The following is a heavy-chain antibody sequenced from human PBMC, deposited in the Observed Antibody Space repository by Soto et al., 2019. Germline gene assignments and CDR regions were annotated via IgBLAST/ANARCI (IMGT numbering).Heavy chain of an antibody. J-gene: IGHJ6*02. D-gene: IGHD3-10*01. Sequence: QVQLVESGGGVVQPGRSLRLSCAASGFTLSSYGMHWVRQAPGKGLEWVAVISYDGSNKYYADSVKGRFTISRDNSKNTLYLQMNSLRAEDTAVYYCAKDFMVRSYYYYGMDVWGQGTTVTVSS. CDR3: AKDFMVRSYYYYGMDV. V-gene: IGHV3-30*18. CDR1: GFTLSSYG. CDR2: ISYDGSNK.